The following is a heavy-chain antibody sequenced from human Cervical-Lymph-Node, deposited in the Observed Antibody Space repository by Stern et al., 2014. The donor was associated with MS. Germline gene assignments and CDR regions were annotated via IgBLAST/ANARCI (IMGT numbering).Heavy chain of an antibody. Sequence: ESGPTLVKPTQTLTLTCTFSGFSLSTSGVGVGWLRQPPGKALEWLGLIYWDDDKRYSPSLKSRLTITKDTSKNQVVLTMTNMDPVDTGTYYCAHKAARPHYYGMDVWGQGTTVTVSS. CDR2: IYWDDDK. V-gene: IGHV2-5*02. D-gene: IGHD6-6*01. CDR3: AHKAARPHYYGMDV. CDR1: GFSLSTSGVG. J-gene: IGHJ6*02.